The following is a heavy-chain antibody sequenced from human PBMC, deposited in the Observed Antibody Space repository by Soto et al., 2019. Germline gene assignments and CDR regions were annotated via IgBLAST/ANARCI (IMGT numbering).Heavy chain of an antibody. V-gene: IGHV4-39*01. CDR2: IYYSGST. CDR1: GGSISSSSYY. J-gene: IGHJ5*02. Sequence: QLQLQESGPGLVKPSETLSLTCTVSGGSISSSSYYWGWIRQPPGKGLEWIGSIYYSGSTYYNPSLKSRVTISVDTSKNQFSLKLSSVTAADTAVYYCASPAYGDYGWFDPWGQGTLVTVSS. CDR3: ASPAYGDYGWFDP. D-gene: IGHD4-17*01.